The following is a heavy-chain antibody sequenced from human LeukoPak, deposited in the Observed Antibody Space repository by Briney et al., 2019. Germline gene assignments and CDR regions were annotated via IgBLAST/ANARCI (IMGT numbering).Heavy chain of an antibody. CDR3: VRSVGYYYDSSGDRLYDYYFYMDV. CDR1: GGSISSYY. CDR2: VYYSGST. V-gene: IGHV4-59*01. Sequence: KSSETLSLTCTVSGGSISSYYWSWIRQSPEKGLEWIGYVYYSGSTNYNPSLESRVIISVDTSKNQFSLKLISVTAADTAVYYCVRSVGYYYDSSGDRLYDYYFYMDVWGKGTSVIVSS. D-gene: IGHD3-22*01. J-gene: IGHJ6*03.